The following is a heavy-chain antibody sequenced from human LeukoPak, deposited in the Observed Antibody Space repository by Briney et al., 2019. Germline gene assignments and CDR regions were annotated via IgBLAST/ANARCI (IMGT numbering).Heavy chain of an antibody. Sequence: GGSLRLSCAASGFSFSTYSMNWVRQAPGKGLEWVSSISSRSDYIYYADSVKGRFTISRDNAKNSLYLQMNSLRAEDTAVYYCAKSSDYNWNYIDYWGQGTQVTVSS. CDR2: ISSRSDYI. CDR3: AKSSDYNWNYIDY. V-gene: IGHV3-21*04. D-gene: IGHD1-20*01. J-gene: IGHJ4*02. CDR1: GFSFSTYS.